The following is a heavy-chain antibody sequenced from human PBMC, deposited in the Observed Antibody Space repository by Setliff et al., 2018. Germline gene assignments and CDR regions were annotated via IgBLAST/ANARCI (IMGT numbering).Heavy chain of an antibody. Sequence: ASVKVSCKTSGYTFISYGLSWMRQAPGQGLEWMGWISGYNGNTEYAQNLQGRVTMTMDTSTSTAYMELRSLTSDDTAVYYCARVPRLEWLLPTFDSWGQGTLVNVS. J-gene: IGHJ4*02. CDR3: ARVPRLEWLLPTFDS. D-gene: IGHD3-3*01. CDR1: GYTFISYG. CDR2: ISGYNGNT. V-gene: IGHV1-18*01.